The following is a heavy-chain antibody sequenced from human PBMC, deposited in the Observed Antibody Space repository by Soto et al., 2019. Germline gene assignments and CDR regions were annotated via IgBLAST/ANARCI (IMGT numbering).Heavy chain of an antibody. J-gene: IGHJ5*02. V-gene: IGHV1-2*02. Sequence: ASVKVSCRASGQTFTGYYIHWVRQAPGQGLEWMGWISPKSADTKYAQRFQGRVTMTLDTSSSTPYMELSRLTSDDTAVYYCARGVGGSGLNWFDPWGQGTLVTVSS. CDR2: ISPKSADT. CDR1: GQTFTGYY. CDR3: ARGVGGSGLNWFDP. D-gene: IGHD6-19*01.